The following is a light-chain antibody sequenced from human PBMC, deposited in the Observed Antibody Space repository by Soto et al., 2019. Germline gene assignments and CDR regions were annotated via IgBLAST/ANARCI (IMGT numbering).Light chain of an antibody. CDR1: SGHSSYT. CDR2: LNSDGSH. V-gene: IGLV4-69*01. J-gene: IGLJ7*01. CDR3: QTWGTGIEV. Sequence: QSVLTQSPSASASLGASVKLTCTLSSGHSSYTIAWHQQQPEKGPRYLMILNSDGSHSKGDGIPDRFSGSSSGAERYLSISSLQSEDEADYYCQTWGTGIEVFGGGTQLTVL.